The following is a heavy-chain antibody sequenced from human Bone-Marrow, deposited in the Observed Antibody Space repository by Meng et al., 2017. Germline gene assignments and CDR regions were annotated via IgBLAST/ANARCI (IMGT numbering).Heavy chain of an antibody. Sequence: SVKVSCKASGYTFTGYYLHWVRQAPGQGLEWMGWINPNSGGTNYAQKFQGRVTMTRDTSISTAYMELSRLRSDDTAVYYCARVASVAGGDYFDYWGQGTLVTVSS. J-gene: IGHJ4*02. CDR3: ARVASVAGGDYFDY. CDR2: INPNSGGT. CDR1: GYTFTGYY. D-gene: IGHD6-19*01. V-gene: IGHV1-2*02.